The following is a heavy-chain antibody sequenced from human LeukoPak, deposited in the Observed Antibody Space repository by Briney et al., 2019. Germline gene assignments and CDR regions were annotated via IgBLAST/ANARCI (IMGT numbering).Heavy chain of an antibody. CDR3: AREGGFYRPLDY. CDR1: GDSVTSTNW. Sequence: SETLSLTCGVSGDSVTSTNWWTWVRQPPGKGLEWIGEVHLDGRTNYNPSLKRRLTMSVDLSENHVSLKLTSVTAADTAVYYCAREGGFYRPLDYSGQGTLVTVSS. D-gene: IGHD3-3*01. V-gene: IGHV4-4*02. CDR2: VHLDGRT. J-gene: IGHJ4*02.